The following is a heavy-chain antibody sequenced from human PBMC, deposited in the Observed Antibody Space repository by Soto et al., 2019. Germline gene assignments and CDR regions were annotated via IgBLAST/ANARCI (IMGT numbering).Heavy chain of an antibody. CDR3: ARETNYGYIDY. J-gene: IGHJ4*02. CDR2: IYYSGST. D-gene: IGHD4-17*01. CDR1: GGSISSYY. Sequence: SETLSLTCTVSGGSISSYYWSWIRQPPGKGLEWIGYIYYSGSTNYNPSLKSRVTISVDTSKNQFSLKLSSVTAADTAVYYCARETNYGYIDYWGQGTLVTVSS. V-gene: IGHV4-59*01.